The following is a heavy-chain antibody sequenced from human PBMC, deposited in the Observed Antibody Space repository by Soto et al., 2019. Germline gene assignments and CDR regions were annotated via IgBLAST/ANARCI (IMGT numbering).Heavy chain of an antibody. CDR1: GGSISSYY. CDR2: IYYSGST. D-gene: IGHD3-10*01. J-gene: IGHJ6*02. V-gene: IGHV4-59*12. Sequence: SETLSLTCTFSGGSISSYYWSWIRQPPGKGLEWIGYIYYSGSTNYNPSLKSRVTISVDTSKNQFSLKLSSVTAADTAVYYCARDQLPNSSGSYGYYYYGMDVWGQGTTVTVS. CDR3: ARDQLPNSSGSYGYYYYGMDV.